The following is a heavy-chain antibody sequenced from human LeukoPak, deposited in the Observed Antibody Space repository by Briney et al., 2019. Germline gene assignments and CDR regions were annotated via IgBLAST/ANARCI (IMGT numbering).Heavy chain of an antibody. CDR3: ARARLSIVRGITNFDY. D-gene: IGHD3-10*01. Sequence: MSSETLSLTCTVSGGSISSSTYYWGWIRQPPGKGLEWIGSINYSGSTFYNPSLKSRVTISVDTSKNQFSLILSSVTAADTAVYFCARARLSIVRGITNFDYWGQGTVVTVSS. J-gene: IGHJ4*02. CDR2: INYSGST. V-gene: IGHV4-39*01. CDR1: GGSISSSTYY.